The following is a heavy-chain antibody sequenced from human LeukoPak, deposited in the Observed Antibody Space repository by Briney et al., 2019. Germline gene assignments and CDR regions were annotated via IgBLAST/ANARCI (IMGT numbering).Heavy chain of an antibody. Sequence: ASETLSLTCTVSGGSISSYYWSWIRHPPGKGLEWLGYIYYSGSTNYNPSLKSRVTISVDTSKNQFSLKLSSVTAADTAVYYCARDCYGSGSSHFDYWGQGTLVTVSS. CDR1: GGSISSYY. V-gene: IGHV4-59*01. D-gene: IGHD3-10*01. CDR3: ARDCYGSGSSHFDY. CDR2: IYYSGST. J-gene: IGHJ4*02.